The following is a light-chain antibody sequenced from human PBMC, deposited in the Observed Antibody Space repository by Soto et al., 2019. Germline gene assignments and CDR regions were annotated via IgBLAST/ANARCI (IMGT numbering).Light chain of an antibody. CDR2: VVS. CDR1: QDIRGA. Sequence: AIQLTQSPSSLSASVGDRVTITCRASQDIRGALAWYQQKPGKAPKILLYVVSTLESGVPSRFSGSGSGTDFTLTISSLQPVDFATYYCQQFNSYPITFGQGTRLEIK. V-gene: IGKV1-13*02. J-gene: IGKJ5*01. CDR3: QQFNSYPIT.